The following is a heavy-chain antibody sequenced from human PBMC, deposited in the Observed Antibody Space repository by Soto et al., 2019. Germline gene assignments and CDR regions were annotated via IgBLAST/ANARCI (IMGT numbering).Heavy chain of an antibody. V-gene: IGHV4-31*03. J-gene: IGHJ4*02. CDR1: GGSISSGGYY. CDR2: IYYSGST. D-gene: IGHD3-10*01. CDR3: ARDGEGRDGFDY. Sequence: QVQLQESGPGLVKPSQTLSLTCTVSGGSISSGGYYWSWIRQHPGKGLEWIGYIYYSGSTYYNPCLKSRVTISVDTSKNQCSLKLSSVTAADTAVYYCARDGEGRDGFDYWGQGTLVTVSS.